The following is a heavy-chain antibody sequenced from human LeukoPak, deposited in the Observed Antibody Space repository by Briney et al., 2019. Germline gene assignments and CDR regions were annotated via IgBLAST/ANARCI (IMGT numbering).Heavy chain of an antibody. Sequence: GGSLRLSCAASGFTFSDYYTSWIRQAPGKGLEWVSYISGTSTYTNYADSVKGRFTISRDNAKNSLYLQMNSLKTEDTAVYYCTTAPTPFFDYWGQGTLVTVSS. D-gene: IGHD1-14*01. CDR1: GFTFSDYY. CDR2: ISGTSTYT. J-gene: IGHJ4*02. V-gene: IGHV3-11*03. CDR3: TTAPTPFFDY.